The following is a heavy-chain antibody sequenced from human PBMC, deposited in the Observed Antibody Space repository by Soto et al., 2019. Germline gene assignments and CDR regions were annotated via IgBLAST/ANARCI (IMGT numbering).Heavy chain of an antibody. J-gene: IGHJ4*02. V-gene: IGHV4-30-2*01. CDR3: ARENNVLPGGYFDY. Sequence: QLQLQESGSGLVKPSQTLSLTCAVSDGSISSGGYSWSWIRQPPGKGLEWIGYIYHSGSTYYNPSLKSRVTISVDRSKNQFSLKLSSVTAADTAVYYCARENNVLPGGYFDYWGQGTLVTVSS. D-gene: IGHD3-10*01. CDR1: DGSISSGGYS. CDR2: IYHSGST.